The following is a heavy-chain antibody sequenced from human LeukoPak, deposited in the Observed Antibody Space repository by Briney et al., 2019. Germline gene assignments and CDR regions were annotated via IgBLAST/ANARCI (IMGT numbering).Heavy chain of an antibody. CDR3: ARDPINMVRGVINPWFDP. Sequence: ASVKVSCKASGYTFTSYYMHWVRQAPGQGLEWMGWINPNSGGTNYAQKFQGRVTMTRDTSISTAYMELSRLRSDDTAVYYCARDPINMVRGVINPWFDPWGQGTLVTVSS. D-gene: IGHD3-10*01. J-gene: IGHJ5*02. CDR1: GYTFTSYY. CDR2: INPNSGGT. V-gene: IGHV1-2*02.